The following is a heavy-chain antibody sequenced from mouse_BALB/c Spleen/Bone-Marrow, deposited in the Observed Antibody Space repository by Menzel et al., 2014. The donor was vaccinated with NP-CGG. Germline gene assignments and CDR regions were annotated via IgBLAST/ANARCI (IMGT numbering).Heavy chain of an antibody. V-gene: IGHV1S56*01. CDR3: ARGGWLRDAMDY. CDR2: IYPGNVNT. CDR1: GYTFTSYY. Sequence: VQLQQSGPELVKPGASVRISCKASGYTFTSYYIHWVKQRPGQGLEWIGWIYPGNVNTKYNEKFKGKATLTADRSSSTAYMPLSSLTSEDSAVYFCARGGWLRDAMDYWGQGTSVTVSS. J-gene: IGHJ4*01. D-gene: IGHD2-2*01.